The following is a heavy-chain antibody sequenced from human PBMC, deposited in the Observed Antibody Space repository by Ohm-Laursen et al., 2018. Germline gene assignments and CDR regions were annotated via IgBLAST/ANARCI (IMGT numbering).Heavy chain of an antibody. V-gene: IGHV3-53*01. CDR2: IYSDGST. D-gene: IGHD1-7*01. Sequence: SLRLSCAASGFTVSSNYMSWVRQAPGKGLEWVSVIYSDGSTYYADSVKGRFTISRDNSKNTLYLQMNSLRAEDTAVYYCAKGPEHINWNYGDYWGQGTLVTVSS. J-gene: IGHJ4*02. CDR1: GFTVSSNY. CDR3: AKGPEHINWNYGDY.